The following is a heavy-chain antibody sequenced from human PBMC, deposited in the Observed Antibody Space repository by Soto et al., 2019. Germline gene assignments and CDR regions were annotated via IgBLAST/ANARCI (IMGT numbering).Heavy chain of an antibody. D-gene: IGHD6-6*01. CDR3: AKTGSGDSSWAAGVPDY. CDR1: EFPFSNYA. Sequence: GGSLRLSCAASEFPFSNYAMSWVRQAPGKGLEWVSSISDNGGTTYYAASVKGRFTISRDNSKTTLYLQMNSLRAEDTAVYYCAKTGSGDSSWAAGVPDYWGQGTLVTVSS. V-gene: IGHV3-23*01. J-gene: IGHJ4*02. CDR2: ISDNGGTT.